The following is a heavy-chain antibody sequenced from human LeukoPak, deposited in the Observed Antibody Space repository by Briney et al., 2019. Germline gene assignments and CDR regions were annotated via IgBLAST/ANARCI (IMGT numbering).Heavy chain of an antibody. J-gene: IGHJ4*02. CDR1: EFTFSSYA. Sequence: GGSLRLSCAASEFTFSSYAMHWVRQAPGKGLEWVALVSYDGSDKYYADSVKGRFTISRDNSKNTLYLQMNSLRGEDTAVYYCAKAHLLDWLLPFDYWGQGALVTVSS. CDR2: VSYDGSDK. D-gene: IGHD3/OR15-3a*01. V-gene: IGHV3-30*18. CDR3: AKAHLLDWLLPFDY.